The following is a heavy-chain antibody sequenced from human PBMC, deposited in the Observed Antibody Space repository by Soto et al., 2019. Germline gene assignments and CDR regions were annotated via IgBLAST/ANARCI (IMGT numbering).Heavy chain of an antibody. CDR3: AGAAAASPAAWY. Sequence: QVQLVESGGGLVKPGGSLRLSCAASGFTFGDYYMSWIRQAPGTGREWVSYISSSGSSTYYVDSVRGRFTISRDNAKNSLYLQMDSLGAEDTAVYYCAGAAAASPAAWYWGQGTLVTVSS. CDR1: GFTFGDYY. V-gene: IGHV3-11*01. CDR2: ISSSGSST. D-gene: IGHD6-25*01. J-gene: IGHJ4*02.